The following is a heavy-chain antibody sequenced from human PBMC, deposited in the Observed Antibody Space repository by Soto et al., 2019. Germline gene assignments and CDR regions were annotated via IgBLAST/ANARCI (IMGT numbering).Heavy chain of an antibody. V-gene: IGHV4-31*03. CDR3: AARGSFCAH. CDR1: VASITTYGYY. J-gene: IGHJ4*02. D-gene: IGHD1-26*01. CDR2: IHSSGAT. Sequence: SETLSLTCTVSVASITTYGYYWSWIRQNPGKGLEWIGYIHSSGATSYNPSLKSRVTISSDMSKKQFSLKLTSVTAADTAIYYCAARGSFCAHWGQGTLVTFSS.